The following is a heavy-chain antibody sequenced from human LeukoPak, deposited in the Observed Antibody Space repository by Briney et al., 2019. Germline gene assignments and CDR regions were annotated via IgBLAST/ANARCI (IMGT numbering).Heavy chain of an antibody. D-gene: IGHD6-19*01. J-gene: IGHJ4*02. CDR3: ASAAVAGIVDY. Sequence: GGSLRLSCAASGFTFSSYSMSWVRQAPGKGLKWVSSISSSSSYIYYADSVKGRFTISRDNAKNSLYLQMNSLRAEDTAVYYCASAAVAGIVDYWGQGTLVTVSS. V-gene: IGHV3-21*01. CDR2: ISSSSSYI. CDR1: GFTFSSYS.